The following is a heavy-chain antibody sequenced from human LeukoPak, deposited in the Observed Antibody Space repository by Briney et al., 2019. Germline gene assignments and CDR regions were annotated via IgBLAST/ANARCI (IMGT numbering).Heavy chain of an antibody. CDR3: ARDRNSYYDSSGALGY. J-gene: IGHJ4*02. CDR1: GLTFSSYS. D-gene: IGHD3-22*01. CDR2: ISSSSSYI. V-gene: IGHV3-21*01. Sequence: GGSLRLSCAASGLTFSSYSMNWVRQAPGKGLEWVSSISSSSSYIYYADSVKGRFTISRDNAKNSLYLQMNSLRAEDTAVYYCARDRNSYYDSSGALGYWGQGTLVTVSS.